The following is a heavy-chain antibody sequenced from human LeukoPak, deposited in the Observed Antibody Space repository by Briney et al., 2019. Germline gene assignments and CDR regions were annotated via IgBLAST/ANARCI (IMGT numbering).Heavy chain of an antibody. CDR3: ARGPNLLWFGDY. CDR1: GGSFSGYY. V-gene: IGHV4-34*01. D-gene: IGHD3-10*01. CDR2: MYYSGST. J-gene: IGHJ4*02. Sequence: SETLSLTCAVYGGSFSGYYWGWIRQPPGKGLEWIGSMYYSGSTYYNPSLKSRVTISVDTSKNQFSLKLSSVTAADTAVYYCARGPNLLWFGDYWGQGTLVTVSS.